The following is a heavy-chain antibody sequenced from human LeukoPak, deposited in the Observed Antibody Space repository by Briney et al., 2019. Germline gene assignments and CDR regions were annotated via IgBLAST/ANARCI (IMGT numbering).Heavy chain of an antibody. J-gene: IGHJ6*03. CDR1: GFTFSNYA. CDR3: AKDLFRGRSYPIARNYYYYMDV. CDR2: ISGSDGST. Sequence: GSLRLSCAASGFTFSNYAMSWVRQAPGKGLEWVSAISGSDGSTYYADSVQGSFTISRDNSKNTLYLQMNSLRAEDTAVYYSAKDLFRGRSYPIARNYYYYMDVWGKGTTVTVSS. V-gene: IGHV3-23*01. D-gene: IGHD2-21*01.